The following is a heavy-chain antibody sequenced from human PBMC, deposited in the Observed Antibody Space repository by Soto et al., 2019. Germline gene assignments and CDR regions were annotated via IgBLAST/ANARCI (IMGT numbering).Heavy chain of an antibody. CDR2: ISNDGNNK. Sequence: QVQLVESGGGVVQPGRSLRLSCAASGFTFSSYGMHWVRQAPGKGLEWVAVISNDGNNKYYADSVKGRFTTSRDNSKNTMYLQMNGLRGDDTAVYYCAKDSYFRSTICPTGSSGGSWGQGTLVTVSS. D-gene: IGHD2-2*01. J-gene: IGHJ5*02. CDR1: GFTFSSYG. V-gene: IGHV3-30*18. CDR3: AKDSYFRSTICPTGSSGGS.